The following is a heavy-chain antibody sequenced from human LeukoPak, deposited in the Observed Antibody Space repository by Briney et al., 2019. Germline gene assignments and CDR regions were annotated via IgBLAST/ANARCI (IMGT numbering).Heavy chain of an antibody. CDR2: IYHGGST. V-gene: IGHV4-38-2*01. CDR1: GYSINSGYY. CDR3: ARTGYDILTGYRYYYYYMDV. D-gene: IGHD3-9*01. J-gene: IGHJ6*03. Sequence: SETLSLTCAVSGYSINSGYYWGWIRQPPGKGLEWIGSIYHGGSTYYNPSLKSRVTISVDTSKNQFSLKLSSVTAADTAVYYCARTGYDILTGYRYYYYYMDVWGKGTTVTVSS.